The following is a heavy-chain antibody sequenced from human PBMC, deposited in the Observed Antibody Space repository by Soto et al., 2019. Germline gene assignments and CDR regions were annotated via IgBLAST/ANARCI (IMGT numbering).Heavy chain of an antibody. CDR3: ARLVRPIFGVGQPDYYYYGMDV. V-gene: IGHV1-46*01. Sequence: ASVKVSCKASGYTFTSYYMYWVRQAPGQGLEWMGIINPSGGSTSYAQKFQGRVTMTRDTSTSTVYMELSGLRSEDTAVYYCARLVRPIFGVGQPDYYYYGMDVWGQGTTVTVSS. J-gene: IGHJ6*02. D-gene: IGHD3-3*01. CDR1: GYTFTSYY. CDR2: INPSGGST.